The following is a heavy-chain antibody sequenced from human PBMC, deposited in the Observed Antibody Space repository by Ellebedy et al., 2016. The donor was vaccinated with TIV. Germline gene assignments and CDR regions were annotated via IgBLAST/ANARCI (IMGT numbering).Heavy chain of an antibody. Sequence: AASVKVTCKASGGTFSSYAISWVRQAHGQGLEWMGRIIPILGLANYAQKFQGRVTITADKSTSTAYMELSSLRSEDTAVYYCARDRDSSSRYFGGYYYYGMDVWGQGTTVTVSS. CDR3: ARDRDSSSRYFGGYYYYGMDV. CDR1: GGTFSSYA. CDR2: IIPILGLA. D-gene: IGHD6-13*01. V-gene: IGHV1-69*04. J-gene: IGHJ6*02.